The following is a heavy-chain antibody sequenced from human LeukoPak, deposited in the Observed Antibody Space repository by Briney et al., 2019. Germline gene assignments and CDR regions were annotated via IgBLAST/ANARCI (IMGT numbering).Heavy chain of an antibody. Sequence: GGSLRLSCAASGFTFSTYWMTWVRQAPGKGLEWVANIKQDGSEKYSADSVKGRFTISRENAKNSLYLQMNSLRAEDTAVYYCARVRSTVTIARGFDIWGQGTMVTVSS. V-gene: IGHV3-7*03. CDR1: GFTFSTYW. CDR2: IKQDGSEK. D-gene: IGHD4-17*01. J-gene: IGHJ3*02. CDR3: ARVRSTVTIARGFDI.